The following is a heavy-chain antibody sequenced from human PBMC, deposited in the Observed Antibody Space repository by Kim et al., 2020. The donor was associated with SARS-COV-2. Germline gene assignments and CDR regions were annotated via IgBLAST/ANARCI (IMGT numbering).Heavy chain of an antibody. V-gene: IGHV4-39*07. J-gene: IGHJ3*02. Sequence: YNPSLKSRVTISVDTSKNQFSLKLSSVTAADTAVYYCASGGYSGYDAFDIWGQGTMVTVSS. CDR3: ASGGYSGYDAFDI. D-gene: IGHD5-12*01.